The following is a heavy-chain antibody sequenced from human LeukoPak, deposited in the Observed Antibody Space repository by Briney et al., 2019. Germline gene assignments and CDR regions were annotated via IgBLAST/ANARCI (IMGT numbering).Heavy chain of an antibody. V-gene: IGHV3-9*01. D-gene: IGHD5-18*01. J-gene: IGHJ4*02. CDR2: ISWNSGSI. CDR3: AKDREIQLWLGYFDY. CDR1: GFTFDDYA. Sequence: SLRLSCAASGFTFDDYAMHWVRHAPGKGLEWVSGISWNSGSIGYADSVKGRFTISRDNAKNSLYLQMNSLRAEDTALYYCAKDREIQLWLGYFDYWGQGTLVSVSS.